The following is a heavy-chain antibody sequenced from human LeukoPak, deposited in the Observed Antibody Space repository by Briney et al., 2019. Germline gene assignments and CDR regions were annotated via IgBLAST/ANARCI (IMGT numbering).Heavy chain of an antibody. V-gene: IGHV3-23*01. D-gene: IGHD5-24*01. Sequence: GGSLRLSCAASGFTFSSYAMSWVRQAPGKGLEWVSAISGSGGSTYYADSMKGRFTISRDNSKNTLYLQMNSLRAEDTAVYYCARGRPHRDGYNYFDYWGQGTLVTVSS. J-gene: IGHJ4*02. CDR3: ARGRPHRDGYNYFDY. CDR2: ISGSGGST. CDR1: GFTFSSYA.